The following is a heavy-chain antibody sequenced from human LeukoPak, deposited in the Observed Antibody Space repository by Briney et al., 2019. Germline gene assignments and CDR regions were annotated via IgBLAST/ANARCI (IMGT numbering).Heavy chain of an antibody. CDR2: IGISSGNT. J-gene: IGHJ4*02. D-gene: IGHD2-2*01. CDR1: GFTFSSYS. V-gene: IGHV3-48*01. CDR3: ARDTKYAFDN. Sequence: GGSLRLACAASGFTFSSYSMNWVRQAPGKGLEWISYIGISSGNTKYADSVKGRFTISGDKAKNSVYLQMNSLRVEDTAVYYCARDTKYAFDNWGQGTLVTVSS.